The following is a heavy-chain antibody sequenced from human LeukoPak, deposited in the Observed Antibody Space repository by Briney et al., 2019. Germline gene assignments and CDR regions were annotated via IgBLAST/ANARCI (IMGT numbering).Heavy chain of an antibody. Sequence: SETLSLTCTVSGGSISSYYWSWIRQPPGKGLEWVGSIYHRGSTYYNPSLRSRVTISLDRSKKKFSLKLTSVTAADTAVYYCARSKMGGNDYWGQGTLVTVSS. D-gene: IGHD1-26*01. J-gene: IGHJ4*02. CDR3: ARSKMGGNDY. CDR1: GGSISSYY. CDR2: IYHRGST. V-gene: IGHV4-59*08.